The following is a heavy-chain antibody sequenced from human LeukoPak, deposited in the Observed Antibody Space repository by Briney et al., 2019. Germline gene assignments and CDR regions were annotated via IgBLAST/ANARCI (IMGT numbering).Heavy chain of an antibody. V-gene: IGHV3-23*01. Sequence: GGSLRLSCAASGFTFSSYVMKWVRQAPGKGLEWVSGISGSGASTYHADSVKGRFTISRDNSKNTLYLQMNSLRAEDTAVYYCAKVGLGATTIDYWGQGTLVTVSS. CDR3: AKVGLGATTIDY. CDR1: GFTFSSYV. J-gene: IGHJ4*02. CDR2: ISGSGAST. D-gene: IGHD1-26*01.